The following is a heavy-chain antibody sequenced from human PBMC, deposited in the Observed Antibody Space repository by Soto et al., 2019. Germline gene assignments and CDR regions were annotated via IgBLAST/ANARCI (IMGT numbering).Heavy chain of an antibody. CDR2: ISYDGSNK. Sequence: GGSLRLSCAASGFTFSSYAMHWVRQAPGKGLEWVAVISYDGSNKYYADSVKGRFTISRDNSKNTLYLQMNSLRAEDTAVYYFARSGPTVTTLDYWGQGTLVTVSS. D-gene: IGHD4-4*01. CDR1: GFTFSSYA. J-gene: IGHJ4*02. CDR3: ARSGPTVTTLDY. V-gene: IGHV3-30-3*01.